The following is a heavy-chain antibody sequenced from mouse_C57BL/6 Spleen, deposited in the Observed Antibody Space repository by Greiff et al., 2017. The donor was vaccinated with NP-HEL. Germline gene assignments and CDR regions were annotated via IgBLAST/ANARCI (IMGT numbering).Heavy chain of an antibody. Sequence: EVKLVESGGDLVKPGGSLKLSCAASGFTFSSYGMSLVRQTPDKRLEWVATISSGGSYTYYPDSVKGRFTISRDNATNTLYLQMSSLKSEDTAMYYCARRGYDYDYFDYWGQGTTLTVSS. D-gene: IGHD2-4*01. V-gene: IGHV5-6*02. CDR2: ISSGGSYT. CDR3: ARRGYDYDYFDY. CDR1: GFTFSSYG. J-gene: IGHJ2*01.